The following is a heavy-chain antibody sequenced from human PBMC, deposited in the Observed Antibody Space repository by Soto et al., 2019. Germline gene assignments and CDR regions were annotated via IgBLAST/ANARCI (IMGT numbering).Heavy chain of an antibody. Sequence: ASVKVSCKASGGTFSSYAISWVRQAPGQGLEWMGGIIPIFGTANYAQKFQGRVTITADESTSTAYMELSRLRSEDTAVYYCARDALLTGHQKPHDAFDIWGQGTMVTVSS. J-gene: IGHJ3*02. CDR2: IIPIFGTA. CDR3: ARDALLTGHQKPHDAFDI. CDR1: GGTFSSYA. D-gene: IGHD3-9*01. V-gene: IGHV1-69*13.